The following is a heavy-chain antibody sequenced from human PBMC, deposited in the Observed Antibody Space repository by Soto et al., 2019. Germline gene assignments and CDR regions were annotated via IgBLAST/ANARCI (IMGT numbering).Heavy chain of an antibody. CDR2: IYHSGSI. V-gene: IGHV4-39*07. J-gene: IGHJ4*02. D-gene: IGHD3-22*01. CDR3: ARSHDGSGFLFDY. Sequence: PSETLSLTCTVSGGSISSSSYYWGWIRQPPGKGLEWIGAIYHSGSINYSPSLSSRLTMSVDKSKNQFSLDLNSVTAADSAVYYCARSHDGSGFLFDYWGQGTLVTVSS. CDR1: GGSISSSSYY.